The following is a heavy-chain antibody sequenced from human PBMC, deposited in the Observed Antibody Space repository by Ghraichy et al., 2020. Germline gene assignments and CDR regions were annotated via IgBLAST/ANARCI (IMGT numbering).Heavy chain of an antibody. CDR1: GYTFTGYY. D-gene: IGHD3-16*01. Sequence: DSVKVSCKASGYTFTGYYMHWVRQAPGQGLEWMGRINPNSGGTNYAQKFQGRVTMTRDTSISTAYMELSRLRSDDTAVYYCARGDMITFYGMDVWGQGTTVTVSS. J-gene: IGHJ6*02. CDR2: INPNSGGT. CDR3: ARGDMITFYGMDV. V-gene: IGHV1-2*06.